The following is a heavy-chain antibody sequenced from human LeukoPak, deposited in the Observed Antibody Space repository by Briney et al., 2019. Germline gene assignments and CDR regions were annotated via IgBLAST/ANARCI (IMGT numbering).Heavy chain of an antibody. D-gene: IGHD2-21*02. CDR2: ISYDGSNK. CDR3: ARDSDKVTGDCYFEY. CDR1: GFTFSNYS. J-gene: IGHJ4*02. V-gene: IGHV3-30*03. Sequence: GGSLRLSCLASGFTFSNYSMNWVRQAPGKGLEWMAVISYDGSNKYYADSVRGRFTISRDNSKNTLYLQMNSLRAEDTAVYYCARDSDKVTGDCYFEYWGQGTLVTVSS.